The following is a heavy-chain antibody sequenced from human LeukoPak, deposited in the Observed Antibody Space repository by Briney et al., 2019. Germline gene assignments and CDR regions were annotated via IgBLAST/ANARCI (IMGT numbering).Heavy chain of an antibody. CDR2: IYTSGST. Sequence: PSETLSLTCTVSGGSISSSSYYWSWIRQPAGKGLEWIGRIYTSGSTNYNPSLKSRVTISVDTSKNQFSLKLSSVTAADTAVYYCARGGPTNFDYWGQGTLVTVSS. J-gene: IGHJ4*02. CDR1: GGSISSSSYY. V-gene: IGHV4-61*02. CDR3: ARGGPTNFDY.